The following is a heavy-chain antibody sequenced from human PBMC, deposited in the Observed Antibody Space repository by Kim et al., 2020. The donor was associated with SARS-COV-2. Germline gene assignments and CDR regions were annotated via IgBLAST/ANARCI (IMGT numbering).Heavy chain of an antibody. D-gene: IGHD2-15*01. V-gene: IGHV4-30-4*01. CDR1: GGSISSGDYY. CDR2: IYYSGST. CDR3: ARGAEDGRYVVVPKPYYFDY. Sequence: SETLSLTCTVSGGSISSGDYYWSWIRQPPGKGLEWIGYIYYSGSTYYNPSLKSRVTISVDTSKNQFSLKLSSVTAADTAVYYCARGAEDGRYVVVPKPYYFDYWGQGTLVTVSS. J-gene: IGHJ4*02.